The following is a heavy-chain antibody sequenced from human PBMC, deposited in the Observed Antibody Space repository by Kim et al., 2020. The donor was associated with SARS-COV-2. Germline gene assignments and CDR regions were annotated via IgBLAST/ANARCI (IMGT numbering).Heavy chain of an antibody. Sequence: SVKVSCKASGGTFSTYTIRWVRQAPGQGIEWMGRIVAMLGITKYADTLQGRVTITADKSTGTAYMELSSLRSEDTAVYYCATELAYGGTYDIGLWFDPW. V-gene: IGHV1-69*04. D-gene: IGHD4-17*01. CDR3: ATELAYGGTYDIGLWFDP. CDR1: GGTFSTYT. J-gene: IGHJ5*02. CDR2: IVAMLGIT.